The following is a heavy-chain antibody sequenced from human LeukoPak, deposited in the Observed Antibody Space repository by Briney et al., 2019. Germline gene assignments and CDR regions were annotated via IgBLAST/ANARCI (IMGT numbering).Heavy chain of an antibody. Sequence: PSETLSLTCTVSGGSISSSSYYWGWIRQPPGKGLEWIGSIYYSGSTYYNPSLKSRVTISVDTSKNQFSLKLSSVTAADTAVYYCARGRRIAVAVPFDYWGQGTLVTVSS. D-gene: IGHD6-19*01. CDR3: ARGRRIAVAVPFDY. V-gene: IGHV4-39*01. CDR1: GGSISSSSYY. J-gene: IGHJ4*02. CDR2: IYYSGST.